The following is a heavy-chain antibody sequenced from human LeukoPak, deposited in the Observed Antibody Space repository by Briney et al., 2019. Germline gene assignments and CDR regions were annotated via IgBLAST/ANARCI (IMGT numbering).Heavy chain of an antibody. Sequence: GASVKVSCKASGYTFTGYYMHWVRQAPGQGLEWMGWINPNSGGTNYAQKFQGRVTMTRDTSISTAYMELSRLRSDDTAVYYCTYDSSGYYSTPPDYWGQGTLVTVSS. J-gene: IGHJ4*02. D-gene: IGHD3-22*01. CDR1: GYTFTGYY. V-gene: IGHV1-2*02. CDR2: INPNSGGT. CDR3: TYDSSGYYSTPPDY.